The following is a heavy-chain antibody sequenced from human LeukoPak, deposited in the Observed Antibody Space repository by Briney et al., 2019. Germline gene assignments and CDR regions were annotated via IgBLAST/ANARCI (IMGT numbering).Heavy chain of an antibody. Sequence: GGSLRLSCAASGFTFSSYEMNWVRQAPGKGLEWVSYISSSGGTIYYADSVKGRFTISRDNAKNSLYLQMNSLRAEDTAVYYCARELGYCSSTSCYSSYFDYWGQGTLVTVSS. CDR3: ARELGYCSSTSCYSSYFDY. J-gene: IGHJ4*02. CDR1: GFTFSSYE. D-gene: IGHD2-2*02. V-gene: IGHV3-48*03. CDR2: ISSSGGTI.